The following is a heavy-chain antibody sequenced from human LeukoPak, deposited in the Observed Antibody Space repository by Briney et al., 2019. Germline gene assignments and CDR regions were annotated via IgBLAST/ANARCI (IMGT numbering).Heavy chain of an antibody. CDR3: ARGHLVGGWFKYDAFEI. V-gene: IGHV4-39*07. J-gene: IGHJ3*02. CDR2: RYYSGTT. CDR1: GGSISSNTYY. Sequence: LSETLSLTCTVSGGSISSNTYYWGWIRQPPGKGLEWIGSRYYSGTTYYNPSLKSRVTISVDTSKNKFSLKLSSVTAADTAVYYCARGHLVGGWFKYDAFEIWGQGTMVTVSS. D-gene: IGHD6-19*01.